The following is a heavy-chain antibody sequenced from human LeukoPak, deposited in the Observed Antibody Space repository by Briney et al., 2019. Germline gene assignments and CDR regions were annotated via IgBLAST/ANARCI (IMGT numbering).Heavy chain of an antibody. CDR2: ISSDGLNE. CDR3: AREDHDTYYYESHCHRSLNS. D-gene: IGHD3-22*01. CDR1: EFTFSSCG. V-gene: IGHV3-30*03. J-gene: IGHJ5*02. Sequence: GGSLRLSCAASEFTFSSCGMHWVRQAPGKGLEWVALISSDGLNENYADSVKGRFTISRDNSKNTLFLQMNSLRAEDTAVYYCAREDHDTYYYESHCHRSLNSWGQGTLVTVSS.